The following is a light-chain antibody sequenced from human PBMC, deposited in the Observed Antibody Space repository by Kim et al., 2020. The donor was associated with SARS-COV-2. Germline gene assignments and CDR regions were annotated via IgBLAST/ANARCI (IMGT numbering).Light chain of an antibody. J-gene: IGKJ1*01. CDR1: QTLTTTL. CDR3: QRYGNSLCT. Sequence: EIVLTQSPDTLSLSPGERATLSCRASQTLTTTLLAWYQQTPGQAPRLLIYGASTRAAGIPVRFSGSGSGTDFTLTISRLEPADFAVYYVQRYGNSLCTFGQRTKVDIK. CDR2: GAS. V-gene: IGKV3-20*01.